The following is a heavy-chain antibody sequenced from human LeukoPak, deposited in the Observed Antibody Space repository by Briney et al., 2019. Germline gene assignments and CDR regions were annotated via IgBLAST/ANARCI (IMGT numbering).Heavy chain of an antibody. CDR1: GFTFSSYS. V-gene: IGHV3-21*01. J-gene: IGHJ4*02. D-gene: IGHD3-3*01. CDR2: ISSGSSYI. CDR3: ARDKRFEGDGFDY. Sequence: GGSLRLSCAASGFTFSSYSMNWVRQAPGKGLEWVSSISSGSSYIYYADSVKGRFTISRDNAKNSLYLQMNSLRAEDTAVYYCARDKRFEGDGFDYWGQGTLVTVSS.